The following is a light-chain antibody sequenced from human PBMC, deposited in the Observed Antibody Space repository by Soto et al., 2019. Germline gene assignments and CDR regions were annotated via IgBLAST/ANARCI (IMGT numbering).Light chain of an antibody. Sequence: QSALTQPASVSGSPGQSITISCTGTSSDVGGYNYVSWYQHHPGKAPKLMIYEVSNRPSGVSDRFSGSKSGNTASLTISGLQADDEAEYYCTSYTSTYSHVFGTGTKVTVL. CDR1: SSDVGGYNY. CDR3: TSYTSTYSHV. CDR2: EVS. V-gene: IGLV2-14*01. J-gene: IGLJ1*01.